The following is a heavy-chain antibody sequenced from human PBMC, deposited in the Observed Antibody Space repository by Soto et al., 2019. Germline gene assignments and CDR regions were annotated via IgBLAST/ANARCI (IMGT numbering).Heavy chain of an antibody. Sequence: TLSLTCTVSGDSISSVYNYWSWIRQPPGEGLEWIGFISYSGTTSYSPSLKSRLAISLDTSKNQFSLRLTSVTAADTAVNYCARGRGYSYGLDPWGQGTLVTVSS. V-gene: IGHV4-30-4*01. J-gene: IGHJ5*02. CDR3: ARGRGYSYGLDP. CDR2: ISYSGTT. D-gene: IGHD5-12*01. CDR1: GDSISSVYNY.